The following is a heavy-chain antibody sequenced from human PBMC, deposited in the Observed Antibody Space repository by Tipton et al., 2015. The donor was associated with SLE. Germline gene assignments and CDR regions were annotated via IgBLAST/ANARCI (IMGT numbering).Heavy chain of an antibody. J-gene: IGHJ6*02. D-gene: IGHD2-2*01. V-gene: IGHV4-34*01. CDR2: VFRGGST. Sequence: TLSLTCSVSGGSISSFYWSWIRQPPGKGLEWIGEVFRGGSTNYSPSLESRVTITVDMSKNQFPLRLISVTAADTAVYYCARGCSSSTCEPFYFFGMDVWGQGTTVTVSS. CDR1: GGSISSFY. CDR3: ARGCSSSTCEPFYFFGMDV.